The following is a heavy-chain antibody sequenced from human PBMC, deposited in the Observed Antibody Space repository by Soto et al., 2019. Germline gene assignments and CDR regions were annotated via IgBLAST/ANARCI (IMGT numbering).Heavy chain of an antibody. D-gene: IGHD2-15*01. Sequence: GESLKISCQGSGYSFTTYWISWVRQMPGKGLECMGRIDPTDSYTDYSPSFEGHVTMTRDTSISTAYMELSRLRSDDTAVYYCARDRASRYCSGGSCYPTFDYWGQGTLVTVSS. J-gene: IGHJ4*02. V-gene: IGHV5-10-1*01. CDR1: GYSFTTYW. CDR2: IDPTDSYT. CDR3: ARDRASRYCSGGSCYPTFDY.